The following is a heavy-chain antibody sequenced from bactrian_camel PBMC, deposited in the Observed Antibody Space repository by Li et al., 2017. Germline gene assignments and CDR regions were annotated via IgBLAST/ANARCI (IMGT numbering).Heavy chain of an antibody. CDR2: IYTHNDRT. J-gene: IGHJ4*01. CDR3: AIDDWAY. D-gene: IGHD3*01. Sequence: HVQLVESGGGLVQPGGSLRLSCAASGYTYNRNCMAWFRQAPGKEREMVATIYTHNDRTYYADAVNGRFTVSQDIPRITRYLQMNSLKPEDTALYYCAIDDWAYWGQGTQVTVS. V-gene: IGHV3S1*01. CDR1: GYTYNRNC.